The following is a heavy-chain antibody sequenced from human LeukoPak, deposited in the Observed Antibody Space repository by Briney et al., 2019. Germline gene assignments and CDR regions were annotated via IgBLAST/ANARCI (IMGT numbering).Heavy chain of an antibody. CDR1: GGSISSGDYY. V-gene: IGHV4-30-4*08. J-gene: IGHJ6*03. Sequence: SETLSLTCTVSGGSISSGDYYWSWIRQPPGKGLEWIGYIYYSGSTYYNPSLKSRVTISVGTSKNQFSLKLSSVTAADTAVYYCARSIADYDFWSGYYRSHYMDVWGKGTTVTVSS. CDR2: IYYSGST. CDR3: ARSIADYDFWSGYYRSHYMDV. D-gene: IGHD3-3*01.